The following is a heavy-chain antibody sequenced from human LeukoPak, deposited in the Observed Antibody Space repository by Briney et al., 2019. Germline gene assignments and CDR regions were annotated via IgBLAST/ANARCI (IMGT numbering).Heavy chain of an antibody. D-gene: IGHD1-20*01. Sequence: SQTLSLTYAISGDSVSSNSAAWNWIRQSPSRGLEWLGRTYYRSKWYNDYAVSVKSRITINPDTSKNQFSLQLNSVTPEDTAVYYCARVGITGTYNWFDPWGQGTLVTVSS. CDR1: GDSVSSNSAA. CDR2: TYYRSKWYN. J-gene: IGHJ5*02. CDR3: ARVGITGTYNWFDP. V-gene: IGHV6-1*01.